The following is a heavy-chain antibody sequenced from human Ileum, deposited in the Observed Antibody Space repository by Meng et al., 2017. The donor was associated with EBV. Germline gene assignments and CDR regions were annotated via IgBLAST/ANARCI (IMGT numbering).Heavy chain of an antibody. CDR3: VSAYDYGDYEAFAY. D-gene: IGHD4-17*01. J-gene: IGHJ4*02. CDR1: RDSMSSSNYY. V-gene: IGHV4-39*07. Sequence: HLRLSALVPGVVSPPETPSLPCSVSRDSMSSSNYYWCWIRQSPGKALECIGTIFYRGNTFYNPSLKTRLTISVVTSKNEFSLNLKSVTAAETAVYYCVSAYDYGDYEAFAYWGLGSLVTVSS. CDR2: IFYRGNT.